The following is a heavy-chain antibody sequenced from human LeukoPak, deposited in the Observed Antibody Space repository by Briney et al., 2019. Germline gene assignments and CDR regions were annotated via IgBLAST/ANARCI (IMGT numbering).Heavy chain of an antibody. Sequence: PGGSLRLSCAASGFTFSDYYMSWIRQAPGKGLEWVSYIKSRSSYTNTDDSVQGRFTISRDNAKNSLYLQMNSLRAEDTAVYYCARDGSGLDAFDIWGQGTMGTVSS. CDR2: IKSRSSYT. CDR3: ARDGSGLDAFDI. D-gene: IGHD3-10*01. CDR1: GFTFSDYY. V-gene: IGHV3-11*06. J-gene: IGHJ3*02.